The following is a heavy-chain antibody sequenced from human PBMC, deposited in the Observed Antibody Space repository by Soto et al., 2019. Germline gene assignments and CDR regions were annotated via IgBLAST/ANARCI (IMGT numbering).Heavy chain of an antibody. CDR2: ISSSSSTI. CDR1: GFTFSSYS. J-gene: IGHJ4*02. D-gene: IGHD1-26*01. Sequence: GGSLRLSCAASGFTFSSYSINWGRQAPGKGLEWVSYISSSSSTIYYADSVKGRFTISRDNAKNSLYLQMNSLRDEDTAVYYCARDLIYSGSPRGDYWGQGTLVTVSS. CDR3: ARDLIYSGSPRGDY. V-gene: IGHV3-48*02.